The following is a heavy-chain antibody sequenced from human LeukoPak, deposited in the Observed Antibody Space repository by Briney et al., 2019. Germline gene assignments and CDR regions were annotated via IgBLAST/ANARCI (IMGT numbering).Heavy chain of an antibody. CDR2: INHSGST. D-gene: IGHD3-9*01. Sequence: SETLSLTCAVYGGSFSGYYWSWIRQPPGKGLEWIGAINHSGSTNYNPSLKSRVTISVDTSKNQFSLKLSSVTAADTAVYYCARGRDYDILTGSGWFDPWGQGTLVTVSS. CDR3: ARGRDYDILTGSGWFDP. J-gene: IGHJ5*02. CDR1: GGSFSGYY. V-gene: IGHV4-34*01.